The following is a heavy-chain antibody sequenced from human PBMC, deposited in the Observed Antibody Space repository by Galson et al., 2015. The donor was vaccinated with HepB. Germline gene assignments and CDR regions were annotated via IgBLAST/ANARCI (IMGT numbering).Heavy chain of an antibody. D-gene: IGHD3/OR15-3a*01. CDR2: INPNSGAT. J-gene: IGHJ6*02. V-gene: IGHV1-2*02. Sequence: SVKVSCKASGYTFTAFSIQWVRQAPGQGLEWMAWINPNSGATTFSQKFQGSVTMTRDTSTFPAYMQLSSLRSADTAVYYCARYDFWVGMDVWGQGTPVTVSS. CDR1: GYTFTAFS. CDR3: ARYDFWVGMDV.